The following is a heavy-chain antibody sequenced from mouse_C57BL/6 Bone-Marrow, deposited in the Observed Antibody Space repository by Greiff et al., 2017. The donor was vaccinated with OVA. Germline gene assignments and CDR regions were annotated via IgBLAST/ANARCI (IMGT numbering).Heavy chain of an antibody. CDR3: ARWGDYNYDGFAY. Sequence: QVQLQQSGAELARPGASVKLSCKASGYTFTSYGISWVKQRTGQGLEWIGEIYPRSGNTYYNEKFKGKATLTADKSSSTAYMELRSLTSEDSAVYFCARWGDYNYDGFAYWGQGTLVTVSA. V-gene: IGHV1-81*01. D-gene: IGHD2-12*01. CDR1: GYTFTSYG. CDR2: IYPRSGNT. J-gene: IGHJ3*01.